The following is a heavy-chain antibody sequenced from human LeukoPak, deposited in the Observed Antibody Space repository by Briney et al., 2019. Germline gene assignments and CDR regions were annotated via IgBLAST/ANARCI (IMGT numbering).Heavy chain of an antibody. CDR3: ARETPYSSSWTVFDY. CDR2: IYSAGST. V-gene: IGHV3-66*01. CDR1: GFTFSSSA. J-gene: IGHJ4*02. D-gene: IGHD6-13*01. Sequence: GGSLRLSCAASGFTFSSSAMSWVRQAPGKGLEWVSVIYSAGSTYYADSVKGRFTISRDNAKNSLYLQMNSLRAEDTAVYYCARETPYSSSWTVFDYWGQGTLVTVSS.